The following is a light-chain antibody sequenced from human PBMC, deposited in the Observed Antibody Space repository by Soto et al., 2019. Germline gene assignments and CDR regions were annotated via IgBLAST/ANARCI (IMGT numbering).Light chain of an antibody. CDR3: QQYNAYPLS. V-gene: IGKV1-5*01. J-gene: IGKJ4*01. CDR2: DAS. Sequence: DFQMIQSPSTLSASVGDRVTITCRASRSISRSLAWYQEKPGKVPKVLISDASTLQSGVPSRFSGSGSRTDFTLTISSLQPDDFATYYCQQYNAYPLSFGGGTKVEI. CDR1: RSISRS.